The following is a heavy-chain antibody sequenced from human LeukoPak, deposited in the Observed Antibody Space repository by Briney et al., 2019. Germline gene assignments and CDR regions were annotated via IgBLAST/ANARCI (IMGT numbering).Heavy chain of an antibody. CDR3: ARGLHSHEYPSMPNRWFDP. V-gene: IGHV4-34*01. Sequence: PSETLSLTCAVYGGSFSGYYWSWIRQPPGKGLEWIGEINHSGSTNYNPSLKSRVTISVDTSKNQFSLKLSSVTAADTAVYYCARGLHSHEYPSMPNRWFDPWGQGTLVTVSS. J-gene: IGHJ5*02. CDR2: INHSGST. D-gene: IGHD1-14*01. CDR1: GGSFSGYY.